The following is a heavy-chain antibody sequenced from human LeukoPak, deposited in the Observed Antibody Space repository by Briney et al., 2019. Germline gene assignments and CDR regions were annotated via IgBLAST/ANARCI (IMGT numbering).Heavy chain of an antibody. CDR3: AKVTGVAAAGTSYYYYYMDV. CDR1: GFTFDDYA. J-gene: IGHJ6*03. CDR2: ISWSSGSI. V-gene: IGHV3-9*01. D-gene: IGHD6-13*01. Sequence: GGSLRLSCAASGFTFDDYAMHWVRQAPGKGLEWVSGISWSSGSIGYADSVKGRFTISRDNAKNSLYLQMNSLRAEDTALYYCAKVTGVAAAGTSYYYYYMDVWGKGTTVTVSS.